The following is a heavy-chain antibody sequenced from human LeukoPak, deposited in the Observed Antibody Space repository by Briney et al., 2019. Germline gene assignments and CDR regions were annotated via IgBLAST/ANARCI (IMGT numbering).Heavy chain of an antibody. V-gene: IGHV4-39*07. D-gene: IGHD1-1*01. CDR1: GGSISSSSYY. Sequence: SETLSLTCTVSGGSISSSSYYWGWIRQPPGKGLEWIGSIYYSGSTYYNPSLKSRVTISVDTSKNQFSLKLSSVTAADTAVYYCARALDVGQGPKFDYWGQGTLVTVSS. CDR3: ARALDVGQGPKFDY. CDR2: IYYSGST. J-gene: IGHJ4*02.